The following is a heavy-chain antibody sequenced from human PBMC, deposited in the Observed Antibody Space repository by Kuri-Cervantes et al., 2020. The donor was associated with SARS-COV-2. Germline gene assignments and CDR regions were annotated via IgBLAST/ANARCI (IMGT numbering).Heavy chain of an antibody. CDR3: AKVFIRGVVAAYYWYFKH. D-gene: IGHD2-15*01. J-gene: IGHJ2*01. Sequence: SVKVSCKASGGTFSSYAISWVRQAPGQGLEWMGGIIPIFGTANYAQKFQGRVTITADESTSTAYMELSSLRSEDTAVYYCAKVFIRGVVAAYYWYFKHWGRGTLVTVSS. CDR2: IIPIFGTA. V-gene: IGHV1-69*13. CDR1: GGTFSSYA.